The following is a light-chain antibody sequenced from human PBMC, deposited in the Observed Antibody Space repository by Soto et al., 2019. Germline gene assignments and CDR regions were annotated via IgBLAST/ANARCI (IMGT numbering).Light chain of an antibody. J-gene: IGKJ4*01. CDR1: QSVSSSY. CDR2: GAS. Sequence: EIVLTQSPGTLPLSPGERATLSCRASQSVSSSYSAWYQQKPGQAPRLLIYGASSRATGIPDRFGGSGSGTDFTLTISRLEREDFAVYYCLQYGSSPLSFGGGTKVEIK. V-gene: IGKV3-20*01. CDR3: LQYGSSPLS.